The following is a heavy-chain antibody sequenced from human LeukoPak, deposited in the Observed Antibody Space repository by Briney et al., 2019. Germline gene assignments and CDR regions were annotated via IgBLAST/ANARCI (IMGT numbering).Heavy chain of an antibody. CDR1: GFTFSSYS. V-gene: IGHV3-48*01. J-gene: IGHJ4*02. Sequence: GGSLRLSCAASGFTFSSYSMNWVRQAPGKGLEWVSYISSSSSTIYYADSVKGRFTISRDNAKNSLYLQMNSLRAEDTAVYYCAREGWGYYDSSGYSDYWGQGTLLTVSS. D-gene: IGHD3-22*01. CDR2: ISSSSSTI. CDR3: AREGWGYYDSSGYSDY.